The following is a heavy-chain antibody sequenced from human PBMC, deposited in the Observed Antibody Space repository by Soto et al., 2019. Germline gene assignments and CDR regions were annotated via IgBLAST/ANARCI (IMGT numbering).Heavy chain of an antibody. J-gene: IGHJ4*02. CDR3: ARDLGSKSSRSLDY. CDR1: GGTFSTYA. Sequence: SVKVSCKASGGTFSTYAISWVRQAPGQGLEWMGGITPIFGKTNYAQKFQGRVTITADESTSTAYMDLSSLRSEDTAVYYCARDLGSKSSRSLDYWGQGTLVTVSS. V-gene: IGHV1-69*13. D-gene: IGHD6-6*01. CDR2: ITPIFGKT.